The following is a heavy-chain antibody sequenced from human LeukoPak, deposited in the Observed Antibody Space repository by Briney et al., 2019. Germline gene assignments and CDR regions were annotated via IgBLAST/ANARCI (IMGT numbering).Heavy chain of an antibody. CDR2: INPSGGST. V-gene: IGHV1-46*01. D-gene: IGHD3-10*01. CDR1: GYTFTSYY. Sequence: ASVKVSCKASGYTFTSYYMHWVRQAPGQGLEWMGIINPSGGSTSYAQKFQGRVTMTRDTSTSTVYMELSSLRSEDTAVYYCAGETLRPMVRGDLDYWGQGTLVTVSS. J-gene: IGHJ4*02. CDR3: AGETLRPMVRGDLDY.